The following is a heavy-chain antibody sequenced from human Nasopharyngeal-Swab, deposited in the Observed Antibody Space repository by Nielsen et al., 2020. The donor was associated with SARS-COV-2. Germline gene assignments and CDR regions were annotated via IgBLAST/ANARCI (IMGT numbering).Heavy chain of an antibody. CDR3: ARGGYSYGYYFDY. CDR1: GGSFSGYY. V-gene: IGHV4-59*10. Sequence: SETLSLTCAVYGGSFSGYYWSWIRQLAGKGLEWIGRIYTSGSTNYNPSLKSRVTISVDTSKNQFSLKLSSVTAADTAVYYCARGGYSYGYYFDYWGQGTLVTVSS. D-gene: IGHD5-18*01. CDR2: IYTSGST. J-gene: IGHJ4*02.